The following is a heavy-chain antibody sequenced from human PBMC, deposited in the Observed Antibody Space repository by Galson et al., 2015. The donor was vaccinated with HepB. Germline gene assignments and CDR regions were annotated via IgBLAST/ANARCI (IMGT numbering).Heavy chain of an antibody. J-gene: IGHJ4*02. V-gene: IGHV1-69*13. CDR3: ARGSSDSGDQPALFHY. CDR2: IIPIFGRA. CDR1: GGTFSSYA. D-gene: IGHD2-21*02. Sequence: SVKVSCKASGGTFSSYAISWVRQAPGQGLEWMGVIIPIFGRANYAQKLQGRVTITADESTSTAYMDLSSLRSEDTAVYYCARGSSDSGDQPALFHYWGQGTLVTVSS.